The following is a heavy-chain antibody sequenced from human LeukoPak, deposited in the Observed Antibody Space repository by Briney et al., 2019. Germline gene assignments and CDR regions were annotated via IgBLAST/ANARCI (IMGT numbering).Heavy chain of an antibody. CDR2: IICCGNNI. D-gene: IGHD2-15*01. V-gene: IGHV3-11*04. J-gene: IGHJ4*02. Sequence: GGSLRLSCAASGLPFSDYYMSWVRQAPGKGLEWVSYIICCGNNIYYVDSVKGRFTIPRDNDKNSLSLQIDSLRAEDTAVYYCARDCSGGSCYLYWGQGTLVTVSS. CDR3: ARDCSGGSCYLY. CDR1: GLPFSDYY.